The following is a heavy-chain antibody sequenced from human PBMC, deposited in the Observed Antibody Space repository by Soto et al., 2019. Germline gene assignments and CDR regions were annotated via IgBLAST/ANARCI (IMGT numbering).Heavy chain of an antibody. J-gene: IGHJ4*02. Sequence: GGSLRLSCAASGFTFRSFTMSWVRQAPGKGLEWVSGISDSGATTYYADSVRGRFTISRDNSKNTLYLQMKSLRAEDSASYYCAKEDTSSGSLDYWGQGALVTVSS. CDR1: GFTFRSFT. CDR3: AKEDTSSGSLDY. CDR2: ISDSGATT. V-gene: IGHV3-23*01. D-gene: IGHD6-19*01.